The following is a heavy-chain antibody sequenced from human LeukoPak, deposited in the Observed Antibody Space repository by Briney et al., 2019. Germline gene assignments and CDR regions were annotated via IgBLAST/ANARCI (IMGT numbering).Heavy chain of an antibody. CDR1: GDSITYFY. V-gene: IGHV4-4*07. D-gene: IGHD6-19*01. CDR2: ISSSGST. CDR3: ARGGKWLYYFDY. Sequence: PSETLSLTCSVSGDSITYFYWSWIRQAAGKGLEWIGRISSSGSTDYNASLKSRVTISVDTSKNQFSLKLTSVTAADTAVYYCARGGKWLYYFDYWGQGTLVTVSS. J-gene: IGHJ4*02.